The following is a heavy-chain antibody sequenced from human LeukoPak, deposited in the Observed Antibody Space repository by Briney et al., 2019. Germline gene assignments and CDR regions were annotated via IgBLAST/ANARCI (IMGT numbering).Heavy chain of an antibody. CDR1: GGTFSSYA. CDR2: IIPIFGTA. CDR3: ARASIAVAGYYYYYMDV. J-gene: IGHJ6*03. D-gene: IGHD6-19*01. Sequence: SVKVSCKASGGTFSSYAISWVRQAPGQGGEWMGGIIPIFGTANYAQKFQGRVTITTDESTSTAYMELSSLRSEDTAVYYCARASIAVAGYYYYYMDVWGKGTTVTVSS. V-gene: IGHV1-69*05.